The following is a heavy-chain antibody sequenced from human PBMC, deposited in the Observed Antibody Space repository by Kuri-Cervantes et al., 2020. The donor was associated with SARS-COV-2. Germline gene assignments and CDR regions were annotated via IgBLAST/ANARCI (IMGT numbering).Heavy chain of an antibody. D-gene: IGHD3-16*02. CDR2: IDPSDSYT. CDR3: ARSMITFGGVIVPQFDY. V-gene: IGHV5-10-1*01. J-gene: IGHJ4*02. CDR1: GYSFTSYW. Sequence: GESLKISCKGSGYSFTSYWISWVRQMPGKGLEWMGRIDPSDSYTNYSPSFQGHVTISADKSISTAYLQWSSLKASDTAMYYCARSMITFGGVIVPQFDYWGQGTLVTVSS.